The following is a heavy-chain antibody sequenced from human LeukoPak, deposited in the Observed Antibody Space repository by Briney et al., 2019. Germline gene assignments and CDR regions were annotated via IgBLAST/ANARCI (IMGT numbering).Heavy chain of an antibody. J-gene: IGHJ3*02. CDR2: IYPGDSDT. D-gene: IGHD3-9*01. Sequence: GESLKISCKGSGYSFTSYWIGWVRQMPGKGLEWMGIIYPGDSDTRYSPSFQGQVTISADKSISTAYLQWSSLKASDTAMYYCARRLLRYFDWLSHDAFDIWGQGTMATVSS. CDR3: ARRLLRYFDWLSHDAFDI. V-gene: IGHV5-51*01. CDR1: GYSFTSYW.